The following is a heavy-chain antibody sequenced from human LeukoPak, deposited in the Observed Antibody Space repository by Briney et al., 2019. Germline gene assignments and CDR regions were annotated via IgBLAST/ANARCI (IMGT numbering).Heavy chain of an antibody. CDR1: GFTFSSYA. CDR2: ISGSGGST. Sequence: PGGSLRLSCAASGFTFSSYAMSWVRQAPGKGLEWVSVISGSGGSTYFADSVKGRFTISRDNSKNTLYLQMNTLRAEDTAVYYCAKNPTALSIAAAGTFDYWGQGTLVTVSS. J-gene: IGHJ4*02. CDR3: AKNPTALSIAAAGTFDY. V-gene: IGHV3-23*01. D-gene: IGHD6-13*01.